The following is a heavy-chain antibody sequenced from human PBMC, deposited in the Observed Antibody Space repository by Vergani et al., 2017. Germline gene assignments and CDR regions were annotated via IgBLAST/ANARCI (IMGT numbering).Heavy chain of an antibody. CDR1: GFTFSSYA. J-gene: IGHJ4*02. CDR3: ASGGLDSSWYSGDY. CDR2: ISYDGSNK. V-gene: IGHV3-30-3*01. D-gene: IGHD6-13*01. Sequence: QVQLVESGGGVVQPGRSLRLSCAASGFTFSSYAMHWVRQAPGKGLEWVAVISYDGSNKYYADSVKGRFTISRDNSKNTLYLQMNSLRAEDTAVYYCASGGLDSSWYSGDYWGQGTLVTVSS.